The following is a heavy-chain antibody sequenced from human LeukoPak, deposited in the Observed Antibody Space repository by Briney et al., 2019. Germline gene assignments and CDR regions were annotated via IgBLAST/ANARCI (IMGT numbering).Heavy chain of an antibody. D-gene: IGHD6-6*01. CDR3: ARATQNTAARGFDY. J-gene: IGHJ4*02. V-gene: IGHV4-59*01. Sequence: SETLSLTCTVSGGSISSYYWSWIRQPPGKGLEWIGYIYYSGSTNYNPPLKSRVTISVDTSKNQFSLKLSSVTAADTAVYYCARATQNTAARGFDYWGQGTLVTVSS. CDR2: IYYSGST. CDR1: GGSISSYY.